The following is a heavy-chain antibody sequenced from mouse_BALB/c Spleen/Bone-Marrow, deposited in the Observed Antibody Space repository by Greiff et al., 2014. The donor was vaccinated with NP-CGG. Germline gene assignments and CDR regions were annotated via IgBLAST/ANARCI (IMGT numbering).Heavy chain of an antibody. J-gene: IGHJ2*01. Sequence: VQLQQSGPELVKPGALVKISCKASGYTFTTYDINWVKQRPGQGLEWIGWTSPGDGNTNYNEKFKGKATLTADKSSSTAYMQLSSLTSENSAVYFCARGGDYHYFDYWGQGTTLTVSS. D-gene: IGHD2-4*01. CDR1: GYTFTTYD. V-gene: IGHV1S56*01. CDR3: ARGGDYHYFDY. CDR2: TSPGDGNT.